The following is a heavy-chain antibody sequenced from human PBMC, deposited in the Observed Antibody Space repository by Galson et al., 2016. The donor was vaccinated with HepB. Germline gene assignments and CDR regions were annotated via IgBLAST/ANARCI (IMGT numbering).Heavy chain of an antibody. Sequence: ETLSLTCSVSGDSITNYYWNWIRQSPGRGLEWIGYISHSGNSNSNPSLKSRVTMSEDTSKNQVSLQLSSVTAADTAVYYCARSKAIRLWFLSWFGSWGQGSLVIVSS. CDR3: ARSKAIRLWFLSWFGS. V-gene: IGHV4-59*01. CDR2: ISHSGNS. J-gene: IGHJ5*01. D-gene: IGHD5-18*01. CDR1: GDSITNYY.